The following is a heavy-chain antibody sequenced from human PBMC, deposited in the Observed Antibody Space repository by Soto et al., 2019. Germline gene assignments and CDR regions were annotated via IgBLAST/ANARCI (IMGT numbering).Heavy chain of an antibody. CDR3: ARDGRGLGKLSLFEY. D-gene: IGHD3-16*01. CDR1: GFTVNSDY. V-gene: IGHV3-53*01. J-gene: IGHJ4*02. CDR2: IYNGEST. Sequence: EVQLVESGGGLIQPGGSLRLSCAASGFTVNSDYMNWIRQTPGKGLEWVAFIYNGESTHYADSVKGRFTISSHRSKNTMYLQMNSLRIEDTDVYYCARDGRGLGKLSLFEYWGQGTLVTVSS.